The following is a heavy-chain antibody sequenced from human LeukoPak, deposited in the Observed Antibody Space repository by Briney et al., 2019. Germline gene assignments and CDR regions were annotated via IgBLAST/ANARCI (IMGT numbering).Heavy chain of an antibody. V-gene: IGHV4-31*03. D-gene: IGHD2-21*02. CDR2: IYYSGST. CDR1: GGSISSGGYY. Sequence: PSETLSLTCTVSGGSISSGGYYWSWIRQHPGKGLEWIGYIYYSGSTYYNPSLKSRVTISVDTSKNQFSLKLSSVTAADTAVYYCARDKKGVTGSAFDIWGQGTMVTVSS. J-gene: IGHJ3*02. CDR3: ARDKKGVTGSAFDI.